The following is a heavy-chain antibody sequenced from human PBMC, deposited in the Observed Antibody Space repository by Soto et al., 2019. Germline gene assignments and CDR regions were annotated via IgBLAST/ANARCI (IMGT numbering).Heavy chain of an antibody. V-gene: IGHV6-1*01. CDR2: TYYRSKWYN. CDR3: ARMIAAAGRDYYYGMDV. J-gene: IGHJ6*02. CDR1: GDSVSSNSAA. Sequence: SQTLSLTCAISGDSVSSNSAAWNWIRQSPSRGLEWLGRTYYRSKWYNDYSVSVKSRITINPDTSKNQFSLQLNSVTPEDTAVYYFARMIAAAGRDYYYGMDVWGQGTTVTVSS. D-gene: IGHD6-13*01.